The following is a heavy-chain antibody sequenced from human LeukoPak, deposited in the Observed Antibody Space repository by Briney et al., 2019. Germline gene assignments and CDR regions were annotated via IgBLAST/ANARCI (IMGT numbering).Heavy chain of an antibody. D-gene: IGHD2-21*02. V-gene: IGHV3-48*01. CDR3: ARAAVTSSYYYYYYMDV. CDR1: GFTFCSYS. CDR2: ISSSSSTI. J-gene: IGHJ6*03. Sequence: GGSLRLSCAASGFTFCSYSMNWVRQAPGKGLEWVSYISSSSSTIYYADSVRGRFTISRDNAKNSLFLQMNSLRAEDTAVYYCARAAVTSSYYYYYYMDVWGKGSTVTVSS.